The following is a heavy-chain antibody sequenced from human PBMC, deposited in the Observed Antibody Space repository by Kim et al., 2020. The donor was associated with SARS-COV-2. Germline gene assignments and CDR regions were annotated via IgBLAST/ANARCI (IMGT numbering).Heavy chain of an antibody. CDR2: IYYSGST. Sequence: SETLSLTCTVSGGSISSSSYYWGWIRQPPGKGLEWIGSIYYSGSTYYNPSLKSRVTISVDTSKNQFSLKLSSVTAADTAVYYCARLGSGSYHEIDYWGQGTLVTVSS. D-gene: IGHD1-26*01. J-gene: IGHJ4*02. V-gene: IGHV4-39*01. CDR1: GGSISSSSYY. CDR3: ARLGSGSYHEIDY.